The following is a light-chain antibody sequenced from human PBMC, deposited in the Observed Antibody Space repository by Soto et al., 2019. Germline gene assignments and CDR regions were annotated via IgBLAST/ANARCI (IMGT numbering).Light chain of an antibody. J-gene: IGLJ2*01. Sequence: QSVLTQPPSASGTPGQRVTISCSGSSSNIGSNYLYWYQHLPPTTPKLLIFCDDQRPSGVPDRFSGSKSGTSASLAISGLRSDDEDDYYCAAWDTSLSALEFGGGTKLTVL. CDR3: AAWDTSLSALE. CDR2: CDD. CDR1: SSNIGSNY. V-gene: IGLV1-47*02.